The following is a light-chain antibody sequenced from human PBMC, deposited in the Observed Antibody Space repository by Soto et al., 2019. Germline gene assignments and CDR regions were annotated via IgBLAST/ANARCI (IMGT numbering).Light chain of an antibody. CDR3: AAWDDSLNGQEV. CDR2: SNN. V-gene: IGLV1-44*01. Sequence: QSALTQPPSASGTPGQRVTISCSGSSSNIGSNTVNWYQQLPGTAPKLLIYSNNQRPSGVPDLFSGSKSGTSASLAISGLQSEDEADYYCAAWDDSLNGQEVFGGGTKLTVL. CDR1: SSNIGSNT. J-gene: IGLJ2*01.